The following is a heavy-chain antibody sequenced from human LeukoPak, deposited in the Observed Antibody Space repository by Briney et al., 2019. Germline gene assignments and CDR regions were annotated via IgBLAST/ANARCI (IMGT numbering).Heavy chain of an antibody. CDR2: IYTSGST. J-gene: IGHJ6*03. CDR1: GGSISSYY. V-gene: IGHV4-4*07. D-gene: IGHD3-10*01. Sequence: SETLSLTCTVSGGSISSYYWSWIRQPAGKGLEWIGRIYTSGSTNYNPSLKSRVTMSVDTSKNQFSLKLSSVTAADTAVYYCARDRVGFREFQNYYYYMDVWGKGTTVTVSS. CDR3: ARDRVGFREFQNYYYYMDV.